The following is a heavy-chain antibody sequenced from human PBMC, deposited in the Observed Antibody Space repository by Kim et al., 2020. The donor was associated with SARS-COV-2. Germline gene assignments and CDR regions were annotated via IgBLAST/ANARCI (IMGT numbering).Heavy chain of an antibody. V-gene: IGHV1-18*01. CDR3: ARVVRYCSSTSCFNWFDP. Sequence: ASVKVSCKASGYTFTSYGISWVRQAPGQELEWMGWISAYNGNTNYAQKLQGRVTMTTDTSTSTAYMELRSLRSDDTAVYYCARVVRYCSSTSCFNWFDPWGQGTLVTVSS. CDR1: GYTFTSYG. J-gene: IGHJ5*02. D-gene: IGHD2-2*01. CDR2: ISAYNGNT.